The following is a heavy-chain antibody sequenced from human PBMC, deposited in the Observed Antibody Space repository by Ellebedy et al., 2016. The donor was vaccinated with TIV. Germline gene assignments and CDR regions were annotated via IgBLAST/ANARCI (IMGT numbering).Heavy chain of an antibody. CDR2: INPGGST. CDR1: GGSFSGYY. CDR3: ARGPYCTNGVCGDY. D-gene: IGHD2-8*01. V-gene: IGHV4-34*01. J-gene: IGHJ4*02. Sequence: SETLSLXXAVYGGSFSGYYWTWIRQPPGRGLEWIGEINPGGSTNYNPSLKSRVIISVDTSKNQFSLKLSSVTAADTAVYFCARGPYCTNGVCGDYWGQGTLVTVSS.